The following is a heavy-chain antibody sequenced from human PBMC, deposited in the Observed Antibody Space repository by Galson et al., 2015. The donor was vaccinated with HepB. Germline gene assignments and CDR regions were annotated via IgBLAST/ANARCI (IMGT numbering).Heavy chain of an antibody. V-gene: IGHV3-33*01. J-gene: IGHJ6*03. CDR1: GFTFSSYG. CDR2: IWYDGSNK. D-gene: IGHD2-2*02. Sequence: SLRLSCAASGFTFSSYGMHWVRQAPGKGLEWVAVIWYDGSNKYYADSVKGRFTISRDNSKNTLYLQMNSLRAEDTAVYYCARDSIEFKESIRYYYYMDVWGKGTTVTVSS. CDR3: ARDSIEFKESIRYYYYMDV.